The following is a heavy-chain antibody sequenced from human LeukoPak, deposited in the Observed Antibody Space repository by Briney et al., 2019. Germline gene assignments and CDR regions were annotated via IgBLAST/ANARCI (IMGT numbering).Heavy chain of an antibody. V-gene: IGHV4-34*01. CDR1: GVSFNDYY. D-gene: IGHD4-17*01. Sequence: SETLSLTCAVSGVSFNDYYWSWVRQTPGRGLEWTGEINHSGYTNDSPSLKSRVSLSIDTSTKQFSLHLRSVTVADTGIYYCTRMTTGHDYWGQGTLVTVSS. CDR2: INHSGYT. J-gene: IGHJ4*02. CDR3: TRMTTGHDY.